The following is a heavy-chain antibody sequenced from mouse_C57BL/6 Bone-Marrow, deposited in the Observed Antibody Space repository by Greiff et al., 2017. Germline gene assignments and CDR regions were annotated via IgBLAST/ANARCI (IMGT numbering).Heavy chain of an antibody. CDR1: GYTFTSYG. CDR2: IYPRSGNT. V-gene: IGHV1-81*01. Sequence: VQLQQSGAELARPGASVKLSCKASGYTFTSYGISWVKQRTGQGLEWIGEIYPRSGNTYYNEKFKGKATLTADKSSSTAYMELRSLTSEDSAVYFCARSTLYYFDYWGQGTTRTVSS. D-gene: IGHD4-1*02. J-gene: IGHJ2*01. CDR3: ARSTLYYFDY.